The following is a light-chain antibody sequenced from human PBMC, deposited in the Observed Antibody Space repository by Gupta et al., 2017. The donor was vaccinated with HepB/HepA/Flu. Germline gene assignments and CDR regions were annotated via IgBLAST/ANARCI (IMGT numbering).Light chain of an antibody. J-gene: IGLJ2*01. CDR2: EER. V-gene: IGLV3-10*01. CDR3: YSTDNTGHPL. CDR1: ILPRKY. Sequence: YELTHPPSVSVSPGQTARMTCSGDILPRKYAYWYHQKPGQAPLLVIYEERKRPPGIPERFSASSSGTMATLTISGAQVEDEGDYYCYSTDNTGHPLFGGGTKLSVL.